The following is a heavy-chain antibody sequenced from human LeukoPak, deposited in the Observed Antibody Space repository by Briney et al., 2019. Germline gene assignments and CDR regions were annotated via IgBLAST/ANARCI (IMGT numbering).Heavy chain of an antibody. J-gene: IGHJ5*02. CDR1: GGSISSYY. Sequence: KPSETLSLTCTVSGGSISSYYWSWIRQPPGKGLEWIGYIYYSGSTNYNPSLKSRVTISVDTSNNQFSLKLSSVTAADTAVYYCAREYSSSSPFDPWGQGTLVTVSS. CDR3: AREYSSSSPFDP. V-gene: IGHV4-59*01. D-gene: IGHD6-13*01. CDR2: IYYSGST.